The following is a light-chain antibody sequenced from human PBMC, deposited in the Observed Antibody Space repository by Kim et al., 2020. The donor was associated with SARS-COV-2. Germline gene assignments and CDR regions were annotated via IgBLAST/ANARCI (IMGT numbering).Light chain of an antibody. CDR2: GAS. J-gene: IGKJ1*01. Sequence: PGERATLSCRPSQSVSSSFLAWYQQKPGQAPRLVMYGASSRATGIPDRFSGSGSGTDFTLTISRLEPEDFAVYYCQQYATSPWTFGQGTKVDIK. V-gene: IGKV3-20*01. CDR1: QSVSSSF. CDR3: QQYATSPWT.